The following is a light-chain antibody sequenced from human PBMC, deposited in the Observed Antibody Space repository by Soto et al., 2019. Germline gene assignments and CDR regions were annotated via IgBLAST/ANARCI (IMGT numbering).Light chain of an antibody. CDR1: QGVSNF. J-gene: IGKJ4*01. Sequence: EIVLTQSPVTVSVSPGERATLSFRAIQGVSNFLAWYRQKPGQAPRLLIYDACNRATGIPARFSGSASGPDFTLTISSLEPEDFAVYYCQHRTYWPTFGGGTKVDIK. CDR2: DAC. CDR3: QHRTYWPT. V-gene: IGKV3-11*01.